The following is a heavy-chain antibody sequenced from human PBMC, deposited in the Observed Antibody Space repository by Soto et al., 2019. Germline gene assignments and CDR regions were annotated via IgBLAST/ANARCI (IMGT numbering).Heavy chain of an antibody. CDR3: AKGFAMVRGVIPFDY. CDR2: ISGSGGST. V-gene: IGHV3-23*01. Sequence: EVQLLESGGGLVQPGGSLRLSCAASGFTFSSYAMSWVRQAPGKGLEWVSAISGSGGSTYYADSVKGRFTISRDNSKNTLYLQMNSLRAEDTAVYYCAKGFAMVRGVIPFDYWCQGTLVTVSS. CDR1: GFTFSSYA. D-gene: IGHD3-10*01. J-gene: IGHJ4*02.